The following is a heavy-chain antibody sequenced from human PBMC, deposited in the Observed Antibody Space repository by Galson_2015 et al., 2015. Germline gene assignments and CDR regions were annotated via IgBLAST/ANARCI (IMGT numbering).Heavy chain of an antibody. J-gene: IGHJ4*02. CDR2: ISVYNGNT. CDR1: GYTFTSYG. CDR3: ARAYSGWTRGVGY. V-gene: IGHV1-18*01. Sequence: SVKVSCKASGYTFTSYGISWVRQVPGQGLEWMGWISVYNGNTNSAQKLQGRVTMTTDTSTSTAYMELRSLRSDDTALYYCARAYSGWTRGVGYWGQGTLVTVSS. D-gene: IGHD6-19*01.